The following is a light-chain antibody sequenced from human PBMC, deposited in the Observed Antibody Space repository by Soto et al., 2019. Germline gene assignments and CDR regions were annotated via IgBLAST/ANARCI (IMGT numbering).Light chain of an antibody. Sequence: QSALTQPASVSGSPGQLITISCTGTSSDIGAYNYVSWYQQHPGKAPKLMIYEVSDRPSGVSNRFSGSKSGNTASLTISGLQAEDEADYYCSSYTSISTLVFGSGTKVTVL. J-gene: IGLJ1*01. CDR1: SSDIGAYNY. V-gene: IGLV2-14*01. CDR3: SSYTSISTLV. CDR2: EVS.